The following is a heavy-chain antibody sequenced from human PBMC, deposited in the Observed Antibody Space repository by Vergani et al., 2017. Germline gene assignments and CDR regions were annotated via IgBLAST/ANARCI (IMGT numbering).Heavy chain of an antibody. Sequence: QVQLPESGPGLVKPSETLSLICPVCGCSINPRRSFWGWIRQSPGKGVEWIGSINYVWRSYYIPSLQSRAPVFVDTSKNQFSLNLPSVTAADKAVFYCARGRGYNWYFDLWGRGTLVTVSS. D-gene: IGHD1-1*01. V-gene: IGHV4-39*01. CDR1: GCSINPRRSF. J-gene: IGHJ2*01. CDR3: ARGRGYNWYFDL. CDR2: INYVWRS.